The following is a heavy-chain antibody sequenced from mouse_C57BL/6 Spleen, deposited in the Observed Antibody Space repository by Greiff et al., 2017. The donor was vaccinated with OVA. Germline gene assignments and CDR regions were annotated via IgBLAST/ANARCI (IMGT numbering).Heavy chain of an antibody. D-gene: IGHD4-1*01. Sequence: EVQGVESGGDLVKPGGSLKLSCAASGFTFSSYGMSWVRQTPDKRLEWVATISSGGSYTYYPDSVKGRFTISRDNAKNTLYLQMSSLKSEDTAMYYCARQERGQGNWYFDVWGTGTTVTVSS. CDR2: ISSGGSYT. CDR3: ARQERGQGNWYFDV. J-gene: IGHJ1*03. V-gene: IGHV5-6*01. CDR1: GFTFSSYG.